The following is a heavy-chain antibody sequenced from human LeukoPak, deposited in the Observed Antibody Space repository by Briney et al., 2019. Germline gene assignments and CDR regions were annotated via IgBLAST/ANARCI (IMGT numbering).Heavy chain of an antibody. V-gene: IGHV3-21*01. CDR3: ARSLVGPTGAFVI. CDR2: ISSSSSYI. Sequence: GGSLRLSCAASGFTFSSYSMNWVRQAPGKGLEWVSSISSSSSYIYYADSVRGRFTISRDNAKNSLYLRMNSLRAEDTAVYYCARSLVGPTGAFVIWGQGAMVTVSS. D-gene: IGHD1-26*01. J-gene: IGHJ3*02. CDR1: GFTFSSYS.